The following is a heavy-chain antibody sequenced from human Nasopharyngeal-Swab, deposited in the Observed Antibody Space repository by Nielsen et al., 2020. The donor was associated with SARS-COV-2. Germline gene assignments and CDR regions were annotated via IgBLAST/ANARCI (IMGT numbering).Heavy chain of an antibody. CDR3: ARDHLMTVTIPYYYYGMDV. CDR1: GFTFSSYA. J-gene: IGHJ6*02. CDR2: ISYDGSNK. V-gene: IGHV3-30-3*01. Sequence: GESLKISCAASGFTFSSYAMHWARQAPGKGLEWVAVISYDGSNKYYADSVKGRFTISRDNSKNSLYLQMNSLRAEDTAVYYCARDHLMTVTIPYYYYGMDVWGQGTTVTVSS. D-gene: IGHD4-11*01.